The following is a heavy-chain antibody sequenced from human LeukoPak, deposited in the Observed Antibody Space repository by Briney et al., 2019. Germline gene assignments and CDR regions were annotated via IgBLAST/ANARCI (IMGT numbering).Heavy chain of an antibody. CDR1: GGSISTYY. CDR2: IYYSGST. V-gene: IGHV4-59*01. CDR3: ARGGGSWYYFDY. D-gene: IGHD6-13*01. Sequence: SETLSLTCTVSGGSISTYYWSWIRQPPGKGLEWIGYIYYSGSTNYNPSLKSRVTISVDTSKNQFSLKLSSVTAADTAVYYCARGGGSWYYFDYGGQGTLVTVSS. J-gene: IGHJ4*02.